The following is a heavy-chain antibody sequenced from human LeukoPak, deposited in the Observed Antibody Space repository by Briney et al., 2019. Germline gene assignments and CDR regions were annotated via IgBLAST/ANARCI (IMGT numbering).Heavy chain of an antibody. CDR2: TYYSGGT. Sequence: SETLSLTCTVSGGSMSSYYWSWIRQPPGKGLEWIGYTYYSGGTDYNPSLMSRVTISVDTSRNQFSLKLSSVTAAETAVYYCARHSRSGYNYGPFDYWGQGTLVTVSS. V-gene: IGHV4-59*08. J-gene: IGHJ4*02. CDR3: ARHSRSGYNYGPFDY. CDR1: GGSMSSYY. D-gene: IGHD5-18*01.